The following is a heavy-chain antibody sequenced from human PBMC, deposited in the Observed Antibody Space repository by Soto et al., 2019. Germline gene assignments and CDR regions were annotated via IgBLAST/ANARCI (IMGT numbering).Heavy chain of an antibody. J-gene: IGHJ4*02. CDR2: INHSGST. CDR1: GGSFSGYY. D-gene: IGHD3-22*01. V-gene: IGHV4-34*01. CDR3: VRFPFFDTSDQGY. Sequence: SETLSLTCAVYGGSFSGYYLSWIRQPPGKGLEWIGEINHSGSTNYNPSLKSRFTISRDNAKNSLFLQMNSLRAEDTALYYCVRFPFFDTSDQGYWGQGTLVTVYS.